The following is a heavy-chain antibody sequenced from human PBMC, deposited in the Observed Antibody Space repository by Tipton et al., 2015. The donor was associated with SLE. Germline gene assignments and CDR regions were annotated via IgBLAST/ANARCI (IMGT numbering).Heavy chain of an antibody. J-gene: IGHJ4*02. CDR2: INTSGTS. D-gene: IGHD3-16*01. V-gene: IGHV4-61*02. CDR3: ARESITFGTDY. CDR1: GGSISSGNYY. Sequence: TLSLTCTVSGGSISSGNYYWSWIRQPAGKGLEYIGRINTSGTSNYNPSLRSRVTMSTDTSRNQFSLNLSSVTAADTAVYWCARESITFGTDYWGQGTLVTVSS.